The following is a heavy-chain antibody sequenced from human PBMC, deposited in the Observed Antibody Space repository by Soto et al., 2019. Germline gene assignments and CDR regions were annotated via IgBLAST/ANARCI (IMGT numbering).Heavy chain of an antibody. CDR1: GYTFTGYY. D-gene: IGHD3-9*01. CDR2: ISPKSGGT. Sequence: ASVKVSCKASGYTFTGYYMHWVRQAPGQGLEWMGRISPKSGGTNYAQKFEGRVTMTWDTSLKTAYMELSSLISEDTAVYYCARPPGYISDWYYFDLWGQGTLVTVSS. V-gene: IGHV1-2*02. J-gene: IGHJ4*02. CDR3: ARPPGYISDWYYFDL.